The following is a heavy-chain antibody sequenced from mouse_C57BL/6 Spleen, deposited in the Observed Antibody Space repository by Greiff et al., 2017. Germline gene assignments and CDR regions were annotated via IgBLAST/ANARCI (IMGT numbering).Heavy chain of an antibody. Sequence: VKLQESGPGLVQPSPSLSITCTVSGFSLTSYGVHWVRQSPGQGLEWLGVIWGGGSTDYNAAFMSRLSITKDNSKSQVFFKMNSLQADDTAIYYCAKKELAMDDWGQGTSVTVAS. CDR3: AKKELAMDD. CDR1: GFSLTSYG. CDR2: IWGGGST. V-gene: IGHV2-5*01. D-gene: IGHD4-1*01. J-gene: IGHJ4*01.